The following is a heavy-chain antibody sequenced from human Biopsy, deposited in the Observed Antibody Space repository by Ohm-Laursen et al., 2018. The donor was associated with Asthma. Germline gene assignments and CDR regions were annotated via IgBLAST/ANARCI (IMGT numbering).Heavy chain of an antibody. CDR1: GFKFDEYT. Sequence: SLRLSCAASGFKFDEYTMHWVRQAPGKGLEWVSGISWDSATIGYADSVEGRFTISRDNAKNSVFLHMDSLRPEDTAFYYCAKVRSDWVITESFDYWGQGVLVTVSS. J-gene: IGHJ4*02. CDR2: ISWDSATI. V-gene: IGHV3-9*01. D-gene: IGHD3-22*01. CDR3: AKVRSDWVITESFDY.